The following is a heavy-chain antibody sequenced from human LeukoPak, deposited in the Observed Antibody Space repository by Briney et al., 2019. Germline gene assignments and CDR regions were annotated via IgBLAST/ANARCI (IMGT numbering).Heavy chain of an antibody. CDR1: GFAFSSYA. Sequence: GGSLRLSCAASGFAFSSYAMSWVRQAPGKGLEWVSAISGSGGSTYYADSVKGRFTISRDNSKNTLYLQMNSLRAEDTAVYYCAKASLRFLEWSHLGYWGQGTLVTVSS. CDR3: AKASLRFLEWSHLGY. J-gene: IGHJ4*02. CDR2: ISGSGGST. V-gene: IGHV3-23*01. D-gene: IGHD3-3*01.